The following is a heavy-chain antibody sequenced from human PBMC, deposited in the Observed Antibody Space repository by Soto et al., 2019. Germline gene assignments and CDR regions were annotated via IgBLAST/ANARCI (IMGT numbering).Heavy chain of an antibody. CDR3: AKEGPVLLWFGESKLQYFDY. CDR1: GFTFSSYA. J-gene: IGHJ4*02. V-gene: IGHV3-23*01. D-gene: IGHD3-10*01. Sequence: GGSLRLSCAASGFTFSSYAMSWVRQAPGKGLEWVSAISGSGGSTYYADSVKGRFTISRDNSKNTLYLQMNSLRAEDTAVYYCAKEGPVLLWFGESKLQYFDYWGQGTLVTVSS. CDR2: ISGSGGST.